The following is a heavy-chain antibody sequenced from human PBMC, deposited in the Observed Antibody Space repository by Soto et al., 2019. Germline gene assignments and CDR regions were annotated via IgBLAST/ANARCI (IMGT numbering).Heavy chain of an antibody. Sequence: SETLSLTCAVSGGSISSGGYSWSWIRQPPGKGLEWIGYIYHSGSTYYNPSLKSRVTISVDRSKNQFSLKLSSVTAADTAVYYCARGSHYYDSSGYYPPTFDYWGQGTLVT. V-gene: IGHV4-30-2*01. D-gene: IGHD3-22*01. CDR2: IYHSGST. CDR1: GGSISSGGYS. J-gene: IGHJ4*02. CDR3: ARGSHYYDSSGYYPPTFDY.